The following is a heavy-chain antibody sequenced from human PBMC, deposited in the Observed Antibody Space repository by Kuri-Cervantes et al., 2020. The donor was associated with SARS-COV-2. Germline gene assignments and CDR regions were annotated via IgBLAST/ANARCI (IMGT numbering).Heavy chain of an antibody. V-gene: IGHV5-51*01. Sequence: GESLKISCAASGFTFSTSWMHWVRQAPGKGLEWMGIIYPGDSDTRYSPSFQGQVTISADKSISTAYLQWSSLKASDTAMYYCARTEGSGYYVRVGAFDIWGQGTMVTGSS. J-gene: IGHJ3*02. CDR1: GFTFSTSW. D-gene: IGHD3-22*01. CDR3: ARTEGSGYYVRVGAFDI. CDR2: IYPGDSDT.